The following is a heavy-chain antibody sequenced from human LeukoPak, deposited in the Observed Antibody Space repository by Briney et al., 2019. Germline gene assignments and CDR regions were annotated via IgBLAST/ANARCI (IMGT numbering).Heavy chain of an antibody. CDR1: GFTFSSYG. J-gene: IGHJ4*02. CDR2: ISSSSSYI. CDR3: AKDRSYYYDSSGFDSYDY. Sequence: PGGSLRLSCAASGFTFSSYGMHWVPQAPGKGLEWVSSISSSSSYIYYADSVKGRFTISRDNYKNTLYLQMNSLRVEDTAVYYCAKDRSYYYDSSGFDSYDYWGQGTLVTVSS. V-gene: IGHV3-21*06. D-gene: IGHD3-22*01.